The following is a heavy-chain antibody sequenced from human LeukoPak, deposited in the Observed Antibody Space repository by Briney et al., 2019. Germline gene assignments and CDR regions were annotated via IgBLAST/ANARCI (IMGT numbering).Heavy chain of an antibody. V-gene: IGHV3-30-3*01. CDR3: ASLQAAAGYFDY. D-gene: IGHD6-13*01. CDR1: GFTFSSYA. CDR2: ISYDGSNK. J-gene: IGHJ4*02. Sequence: PGGSLRLSCAASGFTFSSYAMHWVRQAPGKGLEWVAVISYDGSNKYYADSVKGRFTISRDNSKNTLYLQMNSLRAEDTAVYYCASLQAAAGYFDYWGQGTLVTVSP.